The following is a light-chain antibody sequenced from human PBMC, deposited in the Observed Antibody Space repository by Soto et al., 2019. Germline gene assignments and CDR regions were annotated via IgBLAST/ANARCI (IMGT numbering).Light chain of an antibody. J-gene: IGKJ2*01. CDR2: LGS. CDR1: QSLLHTNGYNY. Sequence: DIVMTQSPLFLTVTPGESASISCWSSQSLLHTNGYNYCDWYLQKPGQSPQLLIYLGSNRASGVPDRFSGRGSGTDFTLRISRVEADDVGVYYCMQALQTPRTFGQGTKLEIK. CDR3: MQALQTPRT. V-gene: IGKV2-28*01.